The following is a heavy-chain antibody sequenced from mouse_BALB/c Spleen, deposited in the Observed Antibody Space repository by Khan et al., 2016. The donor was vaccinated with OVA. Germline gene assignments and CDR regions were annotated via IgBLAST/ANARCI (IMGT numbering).Heavy chain of an antibody. CDR1: GDSITSGY. Sequence: EVQLQESGPSLVKPSQTLSLTCSVTGDSITSGYWNWIRKFPGNKLEYMGYISYSGSTYYNPSLTSRISITRDTSKNQHYLQLNSMTTEDSATYYCAVTSYYGNYYFDYWGQGTTLTVSS. CDR3: AVTSYYGNYYFDY. J-gene: IGHJ2*01. V-gene: IGHV3-8*02. CDR2: ISYSGST. D-gene: IGHD2-10*01.